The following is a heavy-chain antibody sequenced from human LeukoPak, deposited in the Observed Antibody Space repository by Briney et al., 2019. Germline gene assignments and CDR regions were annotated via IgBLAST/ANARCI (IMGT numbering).Heavy chain of an antibody. J-gene: IGHJ3*02. CDR1: GVSISSGSYY. CDR2: IYTSGST. D-gene: IGHD2-15*01. CDR3: ARGGYCSGGSCSIDAFDI. Sequence: SRTLSLTCTVSGVSISSGSYYWSWIRQPAGKGLEWIGRIYTSGSTNYNPSLNSRVTISVDTSKNQFSLKLSSVTAADTAVYYCARGGYCSGGSCSIDAFDIWGQGTMVTVSS. V-gene: IGHV4-61*02.